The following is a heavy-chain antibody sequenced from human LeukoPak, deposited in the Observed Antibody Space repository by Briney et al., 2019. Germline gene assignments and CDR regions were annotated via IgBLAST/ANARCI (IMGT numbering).Heavy chain of an antibody. CDR2: IYTSGST. CDR1: GGSISSGSYY. D-gene: IGHD5-18*01. V-gene: IGHV4-61*02. J-gene: IGHJ4*02. Sequence: SQALSLTCTVSGGSISSGSYYWTWIRQPAGKGLEWIGRIYTSGSTNHNPSLKSRVTISLDTSKNQFSLKLISVTAADTAVYFCARERTDTSMDYWGQGTLVTVSS. CDR3: ARERTDTSMDY.